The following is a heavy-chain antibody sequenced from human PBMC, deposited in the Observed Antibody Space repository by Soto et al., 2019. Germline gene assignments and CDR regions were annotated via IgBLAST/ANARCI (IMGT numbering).Heavy chain of an antibody. V-gene: IGHV1-69*01. Sequence: QVQLVQSGAEVKKPGSSVKVSCKASGCTFSSYAISWVRQAPGQGLEWMGGIIPIFGTANYAQKFQGRVTITADESTSTAYMELSSLRSEDTAVDYWAIGGAEIYDVWSGYPFDYWGQGTLVTVSS. CDR3: AIGGAEIYDVWSGYPFDY. CDR2: IIPIFGTA. CDR1: GCTFSSYA. J-gene: IGHJ4*02. D-gene: IGHD3-3*01.